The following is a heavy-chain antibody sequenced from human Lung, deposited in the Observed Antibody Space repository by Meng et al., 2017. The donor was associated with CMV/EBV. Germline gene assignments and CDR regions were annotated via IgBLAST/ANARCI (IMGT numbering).Heavy chain of an antibody. V-gene: IGHV4-31*03. Sequence: SXTLSLXCTVSGGSINSGGYYWSWIRQHPGKGLEWIGHIYHSGTTSYNPSLKSRVSISVDTSKKQFSLKLSSTTAADTAVYYCARAQYYYDSSAFFEYWGQGNXV. D-gene: IGHD3-22*01. CDR3: ARAQYYYDSSAFFEY. J-gene: IGHJ4*02. CDR2: IYHSGTT. CDR1: GGSINSGGYY.